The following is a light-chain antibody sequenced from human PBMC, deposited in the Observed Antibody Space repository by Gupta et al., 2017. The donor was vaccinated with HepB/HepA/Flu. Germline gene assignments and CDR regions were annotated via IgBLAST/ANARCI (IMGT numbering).Light chain of an antibody. J-gene: IGKJ3*01. CDR2: DAS. CDR3: QQRSYFVT. CDR1: QSVGSY. V-gene: IGKV3-11*01. Sequence: PGERATLSCRDSQSVGSYLAWYQQKPGQAPRLLIYDASNRATGIPSRFSGSGSGTDFTLTSSSREPEDFAVYYVQQRSYFVTFGPGTKVDIK.